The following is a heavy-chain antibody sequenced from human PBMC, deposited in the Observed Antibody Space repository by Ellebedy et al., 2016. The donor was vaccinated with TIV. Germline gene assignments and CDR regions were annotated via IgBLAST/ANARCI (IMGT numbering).Heavy chain of an antibody. CDR1: GFTFSSYA. CDR3: VKKCIEDSSGWYFFVLRGEDYDI. V-gene: IGHV3-64D*06. Sequence: GESLKISCSASGFTFSSYAMHWVRQAPGKGLEYVSAISSNGGSTYYADSVKGRFTISRDNSKNTLYLQMSSLRAEDTAVYYCVKKCIEDSSGWYFFVLRGEDYDIWGQGTMVTVSS. J-gene: IGHJ3*02. D-gene: IGHD6-19*01. CDR2: ISSNGGST.